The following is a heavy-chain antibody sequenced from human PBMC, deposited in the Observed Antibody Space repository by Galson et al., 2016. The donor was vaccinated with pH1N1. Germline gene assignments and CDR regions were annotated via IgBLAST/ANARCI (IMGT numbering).Heavy chain of an antibody. D-gene: IGHD3-10*01. CDR3: ARGSGSPDSYYYYGMDV. Sequence: QSGAEVKKPGKSLKISCKGSGYSFTNYWIGWVRQMPGKGLEWMGIIYPSDSDTRYSPSFQGQVTISADKSISTAYLQWSSLKASDTPIYYCARGSGSPDSYYYYGMDVWGQGNPGHRLL. J-gene: IGHJ6*02. CDR1: GYSFTNYW. CDR2: IYPSDSDT. V-gene: IGHV5-51*01.